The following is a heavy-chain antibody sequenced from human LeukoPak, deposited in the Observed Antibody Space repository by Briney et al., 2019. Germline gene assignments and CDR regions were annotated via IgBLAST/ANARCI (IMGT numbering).Heavy chain of an antibody. CDR2: IKQDGSER. J-gene: IGHJ4*02. V-gene: IGHV3-7*01. CDR1: GFTFSFYW. CDR3: ARVTGGGGYYHFDY. D-gene: IGHD1-26*01. Sequence: GASLRLSCAASGFTFSFYWMSWVRQAPGKGLEWVANIKQDGSERYYVDSVKGRFTISRDNAKNSLYLLMNSLRAEDTAVYYCARVTGGGGYYHFDYWGQGTLVTVSS.